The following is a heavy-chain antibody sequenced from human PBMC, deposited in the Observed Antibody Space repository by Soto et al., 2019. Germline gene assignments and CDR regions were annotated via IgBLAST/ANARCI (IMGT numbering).Heavy chain of an antibody. CDR1: GGSISSGDYY. Sequence: SETLSLTCTVSGGSISSGDYYWSWIRQPPGKGLEWIGYIYYSGSTYYNPSLKSRVTISVDTSKNQFSLKLSSVTAADTAVYYCARLDYTQWPYIDYWGQGTLVTVSS. V-gene: IGHV4-30-4*01. D-gene: IGHD6-19*01. J-gene: IGHJ4*02. CDR3: ARLDYTQWPYIDY. CDR2: IYYSGST.